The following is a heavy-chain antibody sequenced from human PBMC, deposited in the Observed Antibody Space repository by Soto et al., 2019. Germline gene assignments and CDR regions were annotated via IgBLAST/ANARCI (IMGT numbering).Heavy chain of an antibody. CDR3: AHMSPKGMDV. Sequence: PTLVNPTQTLTVTCTFSGFSLSTSGVGVGWIRQPPGKALEWLALIYWDDDKRYSASLKSRLTITKDTSKNQVVLTMTSMDPVDTGTYYCAHMSPKGMDVWGQGTTVTVSS. J-gene: IGHJ6*02. V-gene: IGHV2-5*02. CDR1: GFSLSTSGVG. CDR2: IYWDDDK.